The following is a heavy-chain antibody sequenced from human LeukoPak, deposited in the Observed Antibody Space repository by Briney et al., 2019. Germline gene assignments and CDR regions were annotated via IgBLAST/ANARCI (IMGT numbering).Heavy chain of an antibody. CDR2: ISSSSSYI. Sequence: GGSLRLSCAASGFTFSSYSMSWVRQAPGKGLEWVSSISSSSSYIYYADSVKGRFTISRDNAKNSLYLQMNSLRAEDTAVYYCARGLSSSPAFDYWGQGTLVTVSS. V-gene: IGHV3-21*01. CDR1: GFTFSSYS. CDR3: ARGLSSSPAFDY. D-gene: IGHD6-6*01. J-gene: IGHJ4*02.